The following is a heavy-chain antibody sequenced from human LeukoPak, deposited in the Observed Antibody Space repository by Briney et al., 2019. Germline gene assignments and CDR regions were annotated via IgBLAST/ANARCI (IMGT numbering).Heavy chain of an antibody. CDR2: INLRGGHT. D-gene: IGHD2-15*01. Sequence: ASVKVSCKASGYTFISYYMHWVRQAPGQGLEWMGIINLRGGHTSYAQNFQGRVGMTGDTSKSTLYKELSSLRSEDTAVYYCARDLGLCSGGSCYSFDPWGQGTLVTVSS. CDR1: GYTFISYY. CDR3: ARDLGLCSGGSCYSFDP. V-gene: IGHV1-46*01. J-gene: IGHJ5*02.